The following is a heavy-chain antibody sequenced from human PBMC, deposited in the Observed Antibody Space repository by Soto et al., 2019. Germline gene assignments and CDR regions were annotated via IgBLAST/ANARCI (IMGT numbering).Heavy chain of an antibody. CDR2: ISYDGSNK. D-gene: IGHD4-17*01. CDR3: VACQYFGVY. J-gene: IGHJ4*02. Sequence: QMQLVESGGGVVQPGRSLRLSCVASGVTFNNYGMQWVRQAPGKGLEWVALISYDGSNKYYADSVKGRCTISRDNSKNTLYLQRNSLRPEDTAVYYWVACQYFGVYWGQGTLVTVPS. V-gene: IGHV3-30*03. CDR1: GVTFNNYG.